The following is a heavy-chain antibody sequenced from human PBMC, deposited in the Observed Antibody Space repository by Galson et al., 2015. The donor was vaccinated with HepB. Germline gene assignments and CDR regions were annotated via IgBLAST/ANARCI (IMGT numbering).Heavy chain of an antibody. CDR3: AGPRIAAKYYFDY. CDR1: GFTLSNYW. J-gene: IGHJ4*02. Sequence: SLRLSCAASGFTLSNYWMSWVRQAPGKGLEWVANIKQDGSEIYYVDSVKGRFTISRDNAKNSVYLQMNSLRAEDTAVYYCAGPRIAAKYYFDYWGQGTLVAVSS. V-gene: IGHV3-7*01. D-gene: IGHD6-6*01. CDR2: IKQDGSEI.